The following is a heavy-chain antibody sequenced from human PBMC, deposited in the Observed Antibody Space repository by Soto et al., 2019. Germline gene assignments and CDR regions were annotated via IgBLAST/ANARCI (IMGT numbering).Heavy chain of an antibody. Sequence: PGGSLRLSCAASGFTFSSYEMNWVRQAPGKGLEWVSYISSSGSTIYYADSVKGRFTISRDNAKNSLYLQMNSLRAEDTAVYYCASPPYYDSSGYYSDYWGQGTLVTVSS. V-gene: IGHV3-48*03. J-gene: IGHJ4*02. CDR3: ASPPYYDSSGYYSDY. CDR1: GFTFSSYE. CDR2: ISSSGSTI. D-gene: IGHD3-22*01.